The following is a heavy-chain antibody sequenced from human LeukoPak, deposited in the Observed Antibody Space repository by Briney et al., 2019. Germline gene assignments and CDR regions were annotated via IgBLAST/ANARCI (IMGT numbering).Heavy chain of an antibody. CDR1: GGTFSSYA. CDR2: IIPIFGTA. CDR3: ARGYCSGGSCYSFDY. Sequence: GASVKVSCKASGGTFSSYAISWVRQAPGQGREWMGGIIPIFGTANYAQKFQGRVTITADESTSTAYMELSSLRSEDTAVYYCARGYCSGGSCYSFDYWGQRTLVTVSS. J-gene: IGHJ4*02. V-gene: IGHV1-69*13. D-gene: IGHD2-15*01.